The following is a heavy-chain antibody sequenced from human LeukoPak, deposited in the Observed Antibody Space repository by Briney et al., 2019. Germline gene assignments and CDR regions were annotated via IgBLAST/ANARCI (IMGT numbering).Heavy chain of an antibody. J-gene: IGHJ4*02. CDR1: GGSISSNNW. Sequence: SETLSLTCAVSGGSISSNNWWSWVRQSPGKGLEWIGEIYHSGSTNYNPSLKSRVTISVDKSKDQFFLKLSSVTAADMAVYYCARTGSGSYNFDSWGQGTLVTVSS. CDR2: IYHSGST. CDR3: ARTGSGSYNFDS. D-gene: IGHD3-10*01. V-gene: IGHV4-4*02.